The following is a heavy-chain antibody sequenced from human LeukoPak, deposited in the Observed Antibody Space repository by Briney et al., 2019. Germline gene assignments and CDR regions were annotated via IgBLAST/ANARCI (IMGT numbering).Heavy chain of an antibody. CDR2: IYTSGST. Sequence: SETLSLTCTVSGGSISSYYWSWIRQPAGKGLEWIGRIYTSGSTNYNPSLKSRVTMSVDTSKNQFSLKLSSVTAADTAVYYCARGGSYYYYYYMDVWGKGTTVTVSS. CDR3: ARGGSYYYYYYMDV. J-gene: IGHJ6*03. CDR1: GGSISSYY. V-gene: IGHV4-4*07. D-gene: IGHD3-10*01.